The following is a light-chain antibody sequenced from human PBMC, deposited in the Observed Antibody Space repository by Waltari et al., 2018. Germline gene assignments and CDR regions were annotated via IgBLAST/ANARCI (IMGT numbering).Light chain of an antibody. CDR3: QQYYSTPYA. CDR2: WAS. CDR1: QSVLYSSNNKNF. V-gene: IGKV4-1*01. J-gene: IGKJ2*01. Sequence: DIVMTQSPDSLAVSLGERATINCKSSQSVLYSSNNKNFLGWYQQKPGPPPKLLIYWASTRESGVPDRFSGSGSGTDFTLTISSLQAEDVAVYYCQQYYSTPYAFGQGTKLEIK.